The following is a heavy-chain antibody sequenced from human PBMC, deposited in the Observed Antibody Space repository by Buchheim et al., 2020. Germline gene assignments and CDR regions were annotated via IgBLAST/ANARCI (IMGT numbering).Heavy chain of an antibody. J-gene: IGHJ4*02. Sequence: EVQLVESGGGLVQPGGSLRLSCAASGFTFSIYWMNWVRPAPGKGLEWVSNIKQVGSETYYVDSVKGRFTISRDNAKNSLYLQMNSLRAEDTAVYYCVRSSGYLPDYWGQGTL. CDR2: IKQVGSET. V-gene: IGHV3-7*01. D-gene: IGHD3-3*01. CDR1: GFTFSIYW. CDR3: VRSSGYLPDY.